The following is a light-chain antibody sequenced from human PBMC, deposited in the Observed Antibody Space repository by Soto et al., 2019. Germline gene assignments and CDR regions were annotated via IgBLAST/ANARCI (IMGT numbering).Light chain of an antibody. Sequence: EIVMTQSPATLSVSPGETATLSCRASQSLTRYLAWYQQKPDQTPRLLIYGISTRATDIPARFSGSGSGTEFTLTISXXXSXDFAVYYCQQYNNWPLTFGGGTKVEIK. J-gene: IGKJ4*01. V-gene: IGKV3-15*01. CDR1: QSLTRY. CDR2: GIS. CDR3: QQYNNWPLT.